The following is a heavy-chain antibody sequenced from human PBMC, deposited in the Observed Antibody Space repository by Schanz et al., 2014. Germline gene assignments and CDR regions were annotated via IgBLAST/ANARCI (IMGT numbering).Heavy chain of an antibody. CDR3: ARRKHAFDI. J-gene: IGHJ3*02. Sequence: EVQLVESGGGLVQPGGSLRLSCAASGFTVSSNYMSWVRQAPGKGLEWVSVIYTSGSTYYADSVRGRFTFSRDNSKNTLYLXMXXXXXEDTAVYYCARRKHAFDIWGQGTMVTVSS. CDR2: IYTSGST. CDR1: GFTVSSNY. V-gene: IGHV3-66*01.